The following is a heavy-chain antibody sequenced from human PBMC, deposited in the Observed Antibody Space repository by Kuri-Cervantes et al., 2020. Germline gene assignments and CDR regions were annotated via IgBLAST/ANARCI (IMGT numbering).Heavy chain of an antibody. J-gene: IGHJ4*02. Sequence: AVKVSCKASGGTFSSYAISWVRQAPGQGLEWMGGIIPIFGTANYAQKFQGRVTITTDESTSTAYMELSSLRSEDTAVYYCAREGDNYGYGESDYWGQGTLVTVSS. V-gene: IGHV1-69*05. CDR3: AREGDNYGYGESDY. CDR1: GGTFSSYA. D-gene: IGHD5-18*01. CDR2: IIPIFGTA.